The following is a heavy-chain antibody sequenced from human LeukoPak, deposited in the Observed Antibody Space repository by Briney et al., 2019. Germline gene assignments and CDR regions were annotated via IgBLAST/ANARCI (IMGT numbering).Heavy chain of an antibody. CDR2: ISGGGDRT. CDR1: EFTFSSYA. V-gene: IGHV3-23*01. Sequence: GGSLRLSCAASEFTFSSYAMNWVRQAPGKGLEWVSGISGGGDRTYYADSVKGRFTISRDNSKSTLYLQMNSLRVEDTALYYCIAGGWSTDAFEMWGQGTTVTVSS. CDR3: IAGGWSTDAFEM. D-gene: IGHD6-19*01. J-gene: IGHJ3*02.